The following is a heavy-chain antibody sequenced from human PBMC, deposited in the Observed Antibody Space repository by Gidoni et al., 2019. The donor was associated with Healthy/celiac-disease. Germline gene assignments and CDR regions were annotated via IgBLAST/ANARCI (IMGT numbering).Heavy chain of an antibody. Sequence: QVQLQESGPGLVKPSETLSLTCTVSGGSISSYYWSWIRQPPGKGLEWIGYIYYSGSTNYNPSLKSRVTISVDTSKNQFSLKLSSVTAADTAVYYCARDLLATYYDILTGYYSSAGWFDPWGQGTLVTVSS. J-gene: IGHJ5*02. CDR1: GGSISSYY. D-gene: IGHD3-9*01. CDR3: ARDLLATYYDILTGYYSSAGWFDP. V-gene: IGHV4-59*01. CDR2: IYYSGST.